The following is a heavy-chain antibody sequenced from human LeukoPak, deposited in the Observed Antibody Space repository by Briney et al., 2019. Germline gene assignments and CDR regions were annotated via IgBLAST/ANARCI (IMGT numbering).Heavy chain of an antibody. J-gene: IGHJ4*02. CDR2: MNPNSGNT. Sequence: GASVKVSCKASGYTFTSYDINWVRQATGQGLEWMGWMNPNSGNTGYAQKFQGRVTITRNTSISTAYMELSSLRAEDTAVYYCARSDYSSSWYSGYWGQGTLVTVSS. D-gene: IGHD6-13*01. CDR3: ARSDYSSSWYSGY. CDR1: GYTFTSYD. V-gene: IGHV1-8*03.